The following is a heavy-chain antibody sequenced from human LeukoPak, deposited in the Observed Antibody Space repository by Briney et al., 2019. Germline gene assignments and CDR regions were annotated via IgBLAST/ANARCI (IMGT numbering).Heavy chain of an antibody. CDR2: INSDGSSI. V-gene: IGHV3-74*03. J-gene: IGHJ4*02. CDR1: GFTFSSYW. CDR3: ATGTMITMVRGVITSSY. D-gene: IGHD3-10*01. Sequence: QPGGSLRLSCAASGFTFSSYWMHWVRQAPGKGLVWVSRINSDGSSIMYADSVKGRFTISRDNAKNSLYLQMNSLRAEDTAVYYCATGTMITMVRGVITSSYWGQGTLVTVSS.